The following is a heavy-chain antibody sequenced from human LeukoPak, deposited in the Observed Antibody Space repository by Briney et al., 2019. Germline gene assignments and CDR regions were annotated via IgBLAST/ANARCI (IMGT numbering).Heavy chain of an antibody. J-gene: IGHJ4*02. CDR2: ISNDGSII. CDR1: GFSFSSYG. CDR3: AKSKSPYPMDYIFDF. V-gene: IGHV3-30*18. D-gene: IGHD4-11*01. Sequence: GGSLRLSCAASGFSFSSYGMHWVRQAPGKGLEWVAVISNDGSIIKYGDSVKARFTISRDNYKNTLYVHMNSLRTDDAAVYYCAKSKSPYPMDYIFDFWGQGTLVTVSS.